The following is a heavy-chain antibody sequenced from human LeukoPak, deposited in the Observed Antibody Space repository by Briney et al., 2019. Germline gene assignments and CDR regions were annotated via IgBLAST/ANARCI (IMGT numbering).Heavy chain of an antibody. CDR2: INHSGST. V-gene: IGHV4-34*01. Sequence: SETLSLTCAVYGGSFSGYYWSWIRQPPGKGLEWIGEINHSGSTNYNPSPKSRVTISVDTSKNQFSLKLSSVTAADTAVYYCARGYDFWSGYSPNCYYYYMDVWGKGTTVTVSS. D-gene: IGHD3-3*01. CDR1: GGSFSGYY. CDR3: ARGYDFWSGYSPNCYYYYMDV. J-gene: IGHJ6*03.